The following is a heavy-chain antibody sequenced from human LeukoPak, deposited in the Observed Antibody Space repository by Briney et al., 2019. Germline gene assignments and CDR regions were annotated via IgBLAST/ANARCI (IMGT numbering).Heavy chain of an antibody. D-gene: IGHD2-15*01. V-gene: IGHV3-30*18. CDR2: ISYDGSNK. J-gene: IGHJ6*02. CDR1: GFTFSSYG. CDR3: AKDRRYCSGGSCLFYYYGMDV. Sequence: GGSLRLSCAASGFTFSSYGMHWVRQAPGKGLEWVAVISYDGSNKYYADSVKGRFTISRDNSKNTLYLQTNSLRAEDTAVYYCAKDRRYCSGGSCLFYYYGMDVWGQGTTVTVSS.